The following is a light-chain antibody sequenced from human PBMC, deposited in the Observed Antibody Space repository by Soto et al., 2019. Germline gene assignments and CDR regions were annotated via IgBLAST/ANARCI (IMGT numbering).Light chain of an antibody. V-gene: IGKV1-9*01. CDR1: QGLSSY. CDR3: QQYNNWPPIT. CDR2: AAF. J-gene: IGKJ5*01. Sequence: DIQLTQSPSFLSASVGDRVTVTCRASQGLSSYLAWYQQKPGKATKLIIYAAFTLQSGVPSRFSGSGSGTEFTLTISSLQSEDFAVYYCQQYNNWPPITFGQGTRLEIK.